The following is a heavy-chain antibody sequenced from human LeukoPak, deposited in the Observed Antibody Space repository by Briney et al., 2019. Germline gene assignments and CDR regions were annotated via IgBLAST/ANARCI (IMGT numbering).Heavy chain of an antibody. CDR3: AKDPREGYSLTLPYYFDY. CDR2: INGSGVIT. J-gene: IGHJ4*02. D-gene: IGHD5-24*01. Sequence: GGSLRLSCAASEFTLSKYAMNWVRQAPGKGLEWVSGINGSGVITFYADSVKGRFTISRDDSMNTLYLQMNSLRTQDTAVYYCAKDPREGYSLTLPYYFDYWGQGTLVTVSS. CDR1: EFTLSKYA. V-gene: IGHV3-23*01.